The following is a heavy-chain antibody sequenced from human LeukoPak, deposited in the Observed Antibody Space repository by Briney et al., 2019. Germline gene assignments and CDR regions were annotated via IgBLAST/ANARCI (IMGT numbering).Heavy chain of an antibody. D-gene: IGHD6-6*01. CDR2: INTDGSST. J-gene: IGHJ4*02. CDR3: ARGYSSSYRIDY. Sequence: GGSLRLSCAASGFTFSNYWMHWVRQAPGKGLVWVSRINTDGSSTTYADSVKGRFTISRDNAKNKLYLQMNSLSAEDTAVYYCARGYSSSYRIDYWGQGTLVTVSS. V-gene: IGHV3-74*01. CDR1: GFTFSNYW.